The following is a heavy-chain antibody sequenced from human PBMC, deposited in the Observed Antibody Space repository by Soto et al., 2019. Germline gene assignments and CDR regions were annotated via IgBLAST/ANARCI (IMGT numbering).Heavy chain of an antibody. Sequence: GGSLRLSCAASGFTFSSYDLHRVRQAPGKGLEWVAVISYDGSHKYYADSVKGRFTISRDNSKNTLYLQMNSLSAEDTAVYYCAREVMITFGGVIVKCLNAFDSWGQGTMVTVSS. CDR1: GFTFSSYD. V-gene: IGHV3-30*01. J-gene: IGHJ3*02. D-gene: IGHD3-16*02. CDR2: ISYDGSHK. CDR3: AREVMITFGGVIVKCLNAFDS.